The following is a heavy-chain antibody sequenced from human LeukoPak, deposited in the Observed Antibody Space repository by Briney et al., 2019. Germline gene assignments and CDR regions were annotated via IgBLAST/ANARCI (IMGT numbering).Heavy chain of an antibody. D-gene: IGHD3-22*01. CDR2: IYHSGST. J-gene: IGHJ4*02. Sequence: SETLSLTCTVSGYSISSGYYWGWIRQPPGKGLEWIGSIYHSGSTYYNPSLKSRVTISVDTSKNQFSLKLSSVTAADTAVYYCARGNTYYYDSSGYEIGYFDYWGQGTLVTVSP. CDR3: ARGNTYYYDSSGYEIGYFDY. V-gene: IGHV4-38-2*02. CDR1: GYSISSGYY.